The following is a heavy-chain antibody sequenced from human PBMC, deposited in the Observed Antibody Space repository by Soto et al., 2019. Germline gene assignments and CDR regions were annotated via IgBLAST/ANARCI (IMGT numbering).Heavy chain of an antibody. J-gene: IGHJ6*02. CDR2: IYYSGST. CDR3: ARGYDFWSGYYGTRILYYYGMDV. D-gene: IGHD3-3*01. V-gene: IGHV4-59*01. CDR1: GGSISSYY. Sequence: SETLSLTCTVSGGSISSYYWSWIRQPPGKGLEWIGYIYYSGSTNYNPSLKSRVTISLDTSKNQFSLKLSSVTAADTAVYYCARGYDFWSGYYGTRILYYYGMDVWGQGTTVTVSS.